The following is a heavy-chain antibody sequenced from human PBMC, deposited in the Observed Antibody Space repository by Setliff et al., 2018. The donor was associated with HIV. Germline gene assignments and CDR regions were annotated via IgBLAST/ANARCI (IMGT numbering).Heavy chain of an antibody. V-gene: IGHV4-34*12. D-gene: IGHD2-15*01. CDR1: GGSFSGYY. CDR2: IIPSGST. Sequence: SETLSLTCDVFGGSFSGYYWSWIRQPPGKGLEWIGEIIPSGSTNYNPSLKSRVTMSIDTSKSQFSLTLSAVTATDTAVYYCASQYCSAGSCFSDYWGQGTMVTVSS. J-gene: IGHJ4*02. CDR3: ASQYCSAGSCFSDY.